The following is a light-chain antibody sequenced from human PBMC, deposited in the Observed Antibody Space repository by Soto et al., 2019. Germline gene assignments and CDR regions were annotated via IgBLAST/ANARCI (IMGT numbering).Light chain of an antibody. CDR3: MQGTHWPYT. CDR2: KVS. CDR1: QSLVHSDGNTY. J-gene: IGKJ2*01. V-gene: IGKV2-30*02. Sequence: DVVMTQSPLSLPVTLGQPASISCRSSQSLVHSDGNTYLNWYQQRPGQSPRRLSYKVSNRDSGVPDRFSGSAPGSDSTLKSSRVEAEDVGVYSCMQGTHWPYTFGQGTKLEIK.